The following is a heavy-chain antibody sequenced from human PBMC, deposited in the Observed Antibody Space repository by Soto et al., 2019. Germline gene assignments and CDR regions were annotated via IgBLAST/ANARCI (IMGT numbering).Heavy chain of an antibody. J-gene: IGHJ6*02. Sequence: PSETLSLTCAVYGGSLSGYYWSWIRQPPGKGLEWIGEINHSGSTNYNPSLKSRVTISVDTSKNQFSLKLSSVTAADTAVYYCARSKFTRYHYYYGMDVWGQGTTVTVSS. V-gene: IGHV4-34*01. CDR3: ARSKFTRYHYYYGMDV. CDR2: INHSGST. CDR1: GGSLSGYY.